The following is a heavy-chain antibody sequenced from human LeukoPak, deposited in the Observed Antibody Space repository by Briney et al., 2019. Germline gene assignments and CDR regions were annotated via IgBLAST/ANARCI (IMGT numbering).Heavy chain of an antibody. Sequence: GGSLRLSCADSGFTFSSYAVSWVRQAPGKGLEWVSTISGSGGSTYYAGSVKGRFTISRDNSKNTLYLQMNSLRAEDTAVYYCASGPRYCSGGSCYPYFYYGMDVWGQGTTVTVSS. V-gene: IGHV3-23*01. D-gene: IGHD2-15*01. J-gene: IGHJ6*02. CDR1: GFTFSSYA. CDR3: ASGPRYCSGGSCYPYFYYGMDV. CDR2: ISGSGGST.